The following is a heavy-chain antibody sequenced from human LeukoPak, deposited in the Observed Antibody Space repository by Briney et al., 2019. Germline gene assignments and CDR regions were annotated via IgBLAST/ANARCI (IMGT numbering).Heavy chain of an antibody. CDR3: TRDLMDYDVSTGLHHYYMDV. D-gene: IGHD3-9*01. Sequence: PGGSLRLSCAASGFTFSSDAMSWVRQAPGKGLEWVSVISGGGDTTFYSDSVKGRLTISRDNSKNTLYLQMNTLRVEDTAVYYCTRDLMDYDVSTGLHHYYMDVWGQGTTVTVSS. CDR1: GFTFSSDA. CDR2: ISGGGDTT. J-gene: IGHJ6*02. V-gene: IGHV3-23*01.